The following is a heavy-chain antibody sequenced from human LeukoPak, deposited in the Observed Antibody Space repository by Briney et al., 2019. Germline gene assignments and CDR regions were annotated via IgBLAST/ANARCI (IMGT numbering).Heavy chain of an antibody. V-gene: IGHV4-59*01. D-gene: IGHD6-19*01. CDR3: ARLDEKQWLGNYYYMDV. J-gene: IGHJ6*03. Sequence: SETLSLTCTVSGGSISSYYWSWIRQPAGKGLEWIGYIYYSGSTNYNPSLKSRVTISVDTSKNQFSLKLSSVTAADTAVYYCARLDEKQWLGNYYYMDVWGKGTTVTVSS. CDR1: GGSISSYY. CDR2: IYYSGST.